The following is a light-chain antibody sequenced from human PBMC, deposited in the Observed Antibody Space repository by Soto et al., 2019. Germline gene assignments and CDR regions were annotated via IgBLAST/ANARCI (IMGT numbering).Light chain of an antibody. CDR1: TGAVTSGYY. J-gene: IGLJ3*02. Sequence: QTVVTQEPSLTVSPGGTVTLTCTSSTGAVTSGYYPCWFQQKPGQAPRALIYSTTNKQSWTPARFSGSLLAGKAALTLSGVQPEDEAEYYCLLYYGGSWVFGGGTKLTV. V-gene: IGLV7-43*01. CDR3: LLYYGGSWV. CDR2: STT.